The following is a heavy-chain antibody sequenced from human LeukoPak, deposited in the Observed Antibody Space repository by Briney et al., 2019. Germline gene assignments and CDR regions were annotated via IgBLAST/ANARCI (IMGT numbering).Heavy chain of an antibody. V-gene: IGHV4-59*01. J-gene: IGHJ3*02. CDR1: GGSISSYY. D-gene: IGHD6-19*01. Sequence: SETLSLTCTVSGGSISSYYWSWIRQPPGKGLEWIGYIYYSGSTNYNPSLKSRVTISVDMSKNQFSLKLSSVTAADTAVYYCARDGYSSGWGRAFDIWGQGTMVTVSS. CDR2: IYYSGST. CDR3: ARDGYSSGWGRAFDI.